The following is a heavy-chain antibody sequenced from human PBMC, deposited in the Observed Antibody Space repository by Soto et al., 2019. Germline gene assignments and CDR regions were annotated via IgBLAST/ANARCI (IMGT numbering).Heavy chain of an antibody. CDR1: GGSINCDNCC. V-gene: IGHV4-30-4*01. CDR3: ARGDGNTAFGY. Sequence: SETLSLTCTVSGGSINCDNCCWTWIRQPPGKGLEWIGCFHYSGTTYQIPSLKSRVTISRDTSRNQFSLELTSVTAADTAVYYCARGDGNTAFGYWGQGTQVTVSS. J-gene: IGHJ4*02. D-gene: IGHD4-17*01. CDR2: FHYSGTT.